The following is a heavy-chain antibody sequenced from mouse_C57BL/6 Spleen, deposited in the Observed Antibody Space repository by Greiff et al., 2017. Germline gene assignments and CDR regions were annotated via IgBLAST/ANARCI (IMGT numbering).Heavy chain of an antibody. J-gene: IGHJ2*01. Sequence: QVQLQQPGAELVKPGASVKLSCKASGYTFTSYWMQWVKQRPGQGLEWIGEIDPSDSYTNYNQKFKGKATLTVDTSSSTAYMQLSSLPSEDSAVYYCARGGLTGFFDYWGQGTTLTVSS. V-gene: IGHV1-50*01. CDR3: ARGGLTGFFDY. CDR2: IDPSDSYT. D-gene: IGHD4-1*01. CDR1: GYTFTSYW.